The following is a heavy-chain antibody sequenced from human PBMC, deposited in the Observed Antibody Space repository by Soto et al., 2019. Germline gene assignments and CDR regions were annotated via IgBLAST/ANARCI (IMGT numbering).Heavy chain of an antibody. Sequence: QVQLVQSGAEVKKPGASVKVSCKASGYTFTSYGISWVRQAPGQGLEWMGWISAYNGNTNYAQKLQGRVTMTTDTSTSTAYMELRSLRSDETAVYYCARIEGITIFGVVGAGRGRYGMDVWGQGTTVTVSS. CDR2: ISAYNGNT. D-gene: IGHD3-3*01. J-gene: IGHJ6*02. CDR1: GYTFTSYG. CDR3: ARIEGITIFGVVGAGRGRYGMDV. V-gene: IGHV1-18*04.